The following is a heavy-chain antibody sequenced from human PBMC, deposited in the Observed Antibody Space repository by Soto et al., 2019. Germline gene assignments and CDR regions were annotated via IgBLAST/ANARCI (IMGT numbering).Heavy chain of an antibody. J-gene: IGHJ6*01. CDR3: AGESCGTASGSMETKYFGMYV. D-gene: IGHD6-25*01. CDR1: RGSLSGYY. V-gene: IGHV4-34*01. Sequence: SETLSLTCAFYRGSLSGYYWSWIRQSPGEGLEWIGEIHHSGSTNYNPSLKSRVTISADTSKNRLSLKLSSVTAAHTAVYYCAGESCGTASGSMETKYFGMYVWGQCITVTAS. CDR2: IHHSGST.